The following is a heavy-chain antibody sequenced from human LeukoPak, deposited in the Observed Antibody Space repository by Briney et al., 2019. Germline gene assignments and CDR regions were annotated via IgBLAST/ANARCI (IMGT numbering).Heavy chain of an antibody. CDR2: IYYSGST. D-gene: IGHD3-22*01. CDR1: GGPISRSSYY. CDR3: ASSTNYYDSSGPTWSY. Sequence: PSETMSLTCTVSGGPISRSSYYWGWIRQPPGKGLEWIGSIYYSGSTYYNPSLKSRVTISVDTSKNQFSLKLSSVTAADTAVYYCASSTNYYDSSGPTWSYWGQGTPVTVSS. J-gene: IGHJ4*02. V-gene: IGHV4-39*01.